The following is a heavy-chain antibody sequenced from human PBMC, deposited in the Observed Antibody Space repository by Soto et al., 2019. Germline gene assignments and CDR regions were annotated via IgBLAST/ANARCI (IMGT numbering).Heavy chain of an antibody. D-gene: IGHD6-19*01. J-gene: IGHJ4*01. Sequence: GGSLRLSCAASGFTFSSYAMSWVRQAPGKGLEWVSGISGSGGSTYYADSVKGRFTISRDNSKNTLYLQMNSLRAEDTAVYYCALYFSVAGTSAFYNWGQGSMVPVSS. CDR1: GFTFSSYA. CDR2: ISGSGGST. V-gene: IGHV3-23*01. CDR3: ALYFSVAGTSAFYN.